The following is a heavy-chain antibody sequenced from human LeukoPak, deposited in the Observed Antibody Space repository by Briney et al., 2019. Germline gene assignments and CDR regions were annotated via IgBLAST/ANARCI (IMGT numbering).Heavy chain of an antibody. V-gene: IGHV4-39*02. CDR2: IYYSGST. D-gene: IGHD4-23*01. CDR3: ARDDGGPNDAFDI. J-gene: IGHJ3*02. Sequence: SETLSLTCAVSGGSISSSSYYWGWIRQPPGKGLEWIGTIYYSGSTYCNPSLNSRVTISVDTSKNQFSLKLSSVTAADTAVYYCARDDGGPNDAFDIWGQGTMVTVSS. CDR1: GGSISSSSYY.